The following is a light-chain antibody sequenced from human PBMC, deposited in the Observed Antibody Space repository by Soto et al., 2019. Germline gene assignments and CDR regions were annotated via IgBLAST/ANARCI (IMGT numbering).Light chain of an antibody. J-gene: IGKJ5*01. CDR3: QQYNNWPPIT. CDR1: QSISDT. V-gene: IGKV3-15*01. Sequence: EIVRTQSPATLSVSPGGRATLSCRASQSISDTLAWYQQKPGQAPRLLIYSASRRATGFPGRFSGSGSGTDFTLTISSLQSEDFAVYYCQQYNNWPPITFGQGTRLEIK. CDR2: SAS.